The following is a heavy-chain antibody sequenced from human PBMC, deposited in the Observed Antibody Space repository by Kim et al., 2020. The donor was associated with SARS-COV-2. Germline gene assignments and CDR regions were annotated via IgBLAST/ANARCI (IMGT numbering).Heavy chain of an antibody. CDR2: INHSGST. V-gene: IGHV4-34*01. D-gene: IGHD1-1*01. J-gene: IGHJ4*02. Sequence: SETLSLTCAVYGGSFSGYYWSWIRQPPGKGLEWIGEINHSGSTNYNPSLKSRVTISVDTSKNQFSLKLSSVTAADTAVYYCASGLEHDYWGQGTLVTVSS. CDR1: GGSFSGYY. CDR3: ASGLEHDY.